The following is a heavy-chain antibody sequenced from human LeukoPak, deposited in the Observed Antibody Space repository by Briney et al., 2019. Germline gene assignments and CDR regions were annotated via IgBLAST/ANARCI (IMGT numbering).Heavy chain of an antibody. CDR3: AKGGLHYHDSNPIDY. V-gene: IGHV3-30*18. CDR2: ISYDGNNE. Sequence: GGSLRLSCAASGLTFSNYGMHWVRQAPGKGLEWVAAISYDGNNENYADSVKGRFTISRDNSKNTLYLQMNSLRAEDTAVYYCAKGGLHYHDSNPIDYWGQGTLVTVSS. D-gene: IGHD3-22*01. J-gene: IGHJ4*02. CDR1: GLTFSNYG.